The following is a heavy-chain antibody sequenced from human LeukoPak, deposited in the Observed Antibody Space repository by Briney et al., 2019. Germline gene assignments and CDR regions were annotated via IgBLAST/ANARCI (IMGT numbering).Heavy chain of an antibody. CDR3: HGYSYDKGVDY. V-gene: IGHV3-23*01. D-gene: IGHD5-18*01. Sequence: AGGSLRLSCAASGFTFSSYAMSWVRQAPGKGLEWVSAISGSGGSTYYADSVKGRFTISRDNPKNTLYLQMNSLRAEDTAVYYCHGYSYDKGVDYWGQGTLVTVSS. J-gene: IGHJ4*02. CDR2: ISGSGGST. CDR1: GFTFSSYA.